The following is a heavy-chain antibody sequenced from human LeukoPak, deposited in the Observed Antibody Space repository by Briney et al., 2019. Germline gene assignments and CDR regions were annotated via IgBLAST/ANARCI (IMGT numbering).Heavy chain of an antibody. J-gene: IGHJ5*02. Sequence: ASVKVSCKASGYTFTGYYIHWVRQATGQGLEWMGWINPNIGGTNYAQKFQGRVTMTRDTSISTAYMELSSLRSDDTAVYYCAREGPLRLPYFDPWGQGTLVTVSS. CDR3: AREGPLRLPYFDP. CDR2: INPNIGGT. V-gene: IGHV1-2*02. D-gene: IGHD5/OR15-5a*01. CDR1: GYTFTGYY.